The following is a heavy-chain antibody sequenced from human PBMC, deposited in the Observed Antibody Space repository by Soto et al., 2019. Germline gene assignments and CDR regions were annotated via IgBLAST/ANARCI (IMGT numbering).Heavy chain of an antibody. D-gene: IGHD6-19*01. CDR3: ARGPPTGSSGWFYFDS. CDR1: GYPFINFA. V-gene: IGHV1-3*01. J-gene: IGHJ4*02. Sequence: QVQLVQSGAEVKKPGASVKVSCKASGYPFINFAIHWVRQAPGQRPEWMGWIHGGTGNTKYSEKFQDRVTITRDTSASIVYMELSRLRSDDTAVYYCARGPPTGSSGWFYFDSWGQGPLVTVSS. CDR2: IHGGTGNT.